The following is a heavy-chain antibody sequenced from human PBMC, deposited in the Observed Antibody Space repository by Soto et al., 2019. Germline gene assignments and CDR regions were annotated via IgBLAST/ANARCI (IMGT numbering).Heavy chain of an antibody. CDR3: ARREMATIHFDY. Sequence: GHSLKISCKGSGYSFTSYWLGWARQMPGKGREWMGIIYPGDADTRYSPAFQGQVTISADKSISTGYLQWSSLKASDTAIYYCARREMATIHFDYWGQGTLVTVSS. CDR2: IYPGDADT. J-gene: IGHJ4*02. V-gene: IGHV5-51*01. D-gene: IGHD5-12*01. CDR1: GYSFTSYW.